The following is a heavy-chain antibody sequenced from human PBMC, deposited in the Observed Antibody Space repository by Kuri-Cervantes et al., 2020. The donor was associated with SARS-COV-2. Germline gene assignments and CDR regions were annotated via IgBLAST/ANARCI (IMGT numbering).Heavy chain of an antibody. V-gene: IGHV4-39*07. J-gene: IGHJ3*02. Sequence: GSLRLSCTVSGGSISSSSYYWGWIRQPPGKGLEWIGSIYYSGSTNYNPSLKSRVTISVDTSKNQFSLKLSSVTAADTAVYYCARLNSGAFDIWGQGTVVTVSS. D-gene: IGHD3-16*01. CDR3: ARLNSGAFDI. CDR1: GGSISSSSYY. CDR2: IYYSGST.